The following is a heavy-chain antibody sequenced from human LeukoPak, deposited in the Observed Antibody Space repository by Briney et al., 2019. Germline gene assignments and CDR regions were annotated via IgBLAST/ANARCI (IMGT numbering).Heavy chain of an antibody. CDR1: GLSLNSLW. J-gene: IGHJ5*02. CDR2: INDDGSGR. CDR3: AKGLVSAVAGTLPCDH. D-gene: IGHD6-19*01. V-gene: IGHV3-74*01. Sequence: GGSLRLSCAVSGLSLNSLWMHWVRQAPGQGLMWVSRINDDGSGRNYADSVKGRFTVSRDNSKNTLYLQMNSLRAEDTAIYYCAKGLVSAVAGTLPCDHWGQGTLVTVSS.